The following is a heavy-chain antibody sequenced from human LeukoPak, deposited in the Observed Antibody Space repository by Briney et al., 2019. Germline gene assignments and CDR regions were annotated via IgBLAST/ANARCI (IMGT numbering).Heavy chain of an antibody. D-gene: IGHD5-12*01. CDR3: ARNSGYGAAFDI. CDR1: GFTFSRYW. CDR2: INEDGSIT. V-gene: IGHV3-74*01. Sequence: GGSLRLSCAVSGFTFSRYWMHWVRQAPGKGLMWVSRINEDGSITDYADSVKGRFTISRDNAQNTLYLQMNSLRAEDTAVYYCARNSGYGAAFDIWGQGTMVTVSS. J-gene: IGHJ3*02.